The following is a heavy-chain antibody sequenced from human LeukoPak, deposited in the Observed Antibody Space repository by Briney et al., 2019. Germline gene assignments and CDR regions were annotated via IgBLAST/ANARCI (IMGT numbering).Heavy chain of an antibody. CDR2: IYCSGST. CDR1: GGSISSYY. J-gene: IGHJ4*02. Sequence: SETLSLTCTVSGGSISSYYWSWIRQPPGKGLEWIGYIYCSGSTNYNPSLKSRVTISVDTSKNQFSLKLSSVTAADTAVYYCASWSTGDYARFDYWGQGTLVTVSS. D-gene: IGHD4-17*01. V-gene: IGHV4-59*01. CDR3: ASWSTGDYARFDY.